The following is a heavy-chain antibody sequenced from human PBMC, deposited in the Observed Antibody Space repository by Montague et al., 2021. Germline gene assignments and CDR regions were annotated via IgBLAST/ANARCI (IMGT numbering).Heavy chain of an antibody. Sequence: SETLSLTCGVYGGSLSRYYWTWIRQSPEEGLEWIGEVRPIGSTNYNPSLKSRVTMSVDKSKNQFSLKLRSVTAADTAVYYCASDRGPFDYWGQGTVVTVSS. CDR3: ASDRGPFDY. CDR1: GGSLSRYY. D-gene: IGHD3-10*01. J-gene: IGHJ4*02. V-gene: IGHV4-34*01. CDR2: VRPIGST.